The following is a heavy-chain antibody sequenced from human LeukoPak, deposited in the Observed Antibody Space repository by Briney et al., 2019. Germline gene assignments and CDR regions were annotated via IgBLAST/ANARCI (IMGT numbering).Heavy chain of an antibody. CDR1: GYTLTELS. J-gene: IGHJ4*02. V-gene: IGHV1-24*01. Sequence: ASVKDSCKVSGYTLTELSMHGVRPAPGRGLEWMGGFDPEDSETIYAQKFQGRVTMTEDSSTDTAYMELSSLRSEDTAVYYWAAHPAVGHYWGQGTLVTVSS. CDR3: AAHPAVGHY. CDR2: FDPEDSET. D-gene: IGHD3/OR15-3a*01.